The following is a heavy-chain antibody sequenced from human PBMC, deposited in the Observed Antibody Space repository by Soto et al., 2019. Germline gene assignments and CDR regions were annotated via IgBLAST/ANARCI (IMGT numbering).Heavy chain of an antibody. D-gene: IGHD2-2*03. V-gene: IGHV3-21*01. Sequence: EMQVVESGGGLVKPGKSLRLSCAASGFTFSHYTMNWVRQAPGKGLEWVSSISSDSSYIYYADSVKGRFTISRDNAENSLYLQMSSLSAEDTAVYYRASSANGYCTITNWYLVWFDTWGQGTLVTVYS. CDR1: GFTFSHYT. CDR2: ISSDSSYI. J-gene: IGHJ5*02. CDR3: ASSANGYCTITNWYLVWFDT.